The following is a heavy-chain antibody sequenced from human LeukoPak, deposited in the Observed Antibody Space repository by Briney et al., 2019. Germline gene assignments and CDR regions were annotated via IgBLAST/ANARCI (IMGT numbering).Heavy chain of an antibody. D-gene: IGHD1-26*01. CDR1: GYTLINYY. J-gene: IGHJ4*02. CDR2: IKPSGGGT. Sequence: ASVKVSCKASGYTLINYYMHWVRQAPGQGLEWMGIIKPSGGGTSYAQKFQSRVTMTRDTSTSTVYMEVSSLRSEDTAVYYCAREFSGYIDFWGQGTLVTVSS. CDR3: AREFSGYIDF. V-gene: IGHV1-46*01.